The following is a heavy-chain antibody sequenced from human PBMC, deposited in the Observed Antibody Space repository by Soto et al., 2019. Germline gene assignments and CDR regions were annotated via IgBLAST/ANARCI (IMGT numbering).Heavy chain of an antibody. Sequence: QVQLVQSGAEEKKPGASVKVSCKASGYTCTSYAMHWVRQAPGQRWVWRGLINAGNGNTKYSQKGQGRITMTRDTSASADYMELSSLRSEDTAVYYCARSIVVVTALDYWGQGTLVTVSS. J-gene: IGHJ4*02. CDR3: ARSIVVVTALDY. CDR1: GYTCTSYA. V-gene: IGHV1-3*05. CDR2: INAGNGNT. D-gene: IGHD2-21*02.